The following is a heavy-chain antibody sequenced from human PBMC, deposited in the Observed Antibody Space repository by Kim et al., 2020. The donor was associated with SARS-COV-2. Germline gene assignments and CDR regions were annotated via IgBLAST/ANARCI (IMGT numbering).Heavy chain of an antibody. Sequence: GGSLRLSCAASGFTFSNAWMSWVRQAPGKGLEWVGRIKGKADGGTTDHAAPVKGRFTISRDDSKNTMYLQMNSLKTEDTAVYYCATDDWDWGQGTLVTVSS. J-gene: IGHJ4*02. V-gene: IGHV3-15*01. CDR2: IKGKADGGTT. CDR3: ATDDWD. CDR1: GFTFSNAW. D-gene: IGHD3-9*01.